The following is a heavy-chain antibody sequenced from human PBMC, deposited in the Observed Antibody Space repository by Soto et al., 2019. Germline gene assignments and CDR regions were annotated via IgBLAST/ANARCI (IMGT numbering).Heavy chain of an antibody. CDR1: GFTLSSYA. Sequence: QSGGSLRLSCAASGFTLSSYAMSWVRQAPGKGLEGVSAISGSGGSTYYADSVKGRFTISRDNSKNTLYLQMNSLRAEDTAVYYCGPGYGMAVWGQRTPVTVSS. CDR2: ISGSGGST. CDR3: GPGYGMAV. J-gene: IGHJ6*02. V-gene: IGHV3-23*01.